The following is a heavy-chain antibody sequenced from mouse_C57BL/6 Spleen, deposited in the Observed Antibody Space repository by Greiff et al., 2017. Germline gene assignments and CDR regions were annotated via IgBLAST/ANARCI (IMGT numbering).Heavy chain of an antibody. V-gene: IGHV1-39*01. CDR2: INPNYGTT. D-gene: IGHD3-1*01. J-gene: IGHJ2*01. CDR3: ARSGLGGYYFDY. CDR1: GYSFTDYN. Sequence: VQLKESGPELVKPGASVKISCKASGYSFTDYNMTWVKQSNGKSLEWIGVINPNYGTTSYNQKFKGKATLTVDQSSSTAYMQLNSLTSEDSAVYYCARSGLGGYYFDYWGQGTTLTVSA.